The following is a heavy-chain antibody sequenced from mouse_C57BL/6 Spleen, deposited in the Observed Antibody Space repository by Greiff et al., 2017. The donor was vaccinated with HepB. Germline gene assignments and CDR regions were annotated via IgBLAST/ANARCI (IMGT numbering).Heavy chain of an antibody. CDR3: ARHDYDYDEEGRDYAMDY. J-gene: IGHJ4*01. CDR1: GFTFSSYG. V-gene: IGHV5-6*01. Sequence: EVHLVESGGDLVKPGGSLKLSCAASGFTFSSYGMSWVRQTPDKRLEWVATISSGGSYTYYPDSVKGRFTISRDNAKNTLYLQMSSLKSEDTAMYYCARHDYDYDEEGRDYAMDYWGQGTSVTVSS. CDR2: ISSGGSYT. D-gene: IGHD2-4*01.